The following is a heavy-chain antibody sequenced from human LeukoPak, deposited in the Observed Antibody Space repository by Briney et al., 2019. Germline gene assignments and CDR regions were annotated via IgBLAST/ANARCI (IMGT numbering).Heavy chain of an antibody. CDR2: INSDGSST. D-gene: IGHD4-11*01. CDR1: GFTFSSYW. J-gene: IGHJ4*02. CDR3: AKTTQDY. Sequence: PGGSLRLSCAASGFTFSSYWMHCVRQPPGKGLVWVSRINSDGSSTSYADSVKGRFTISRDNAKNTLSLQMNSLRAEDTAVYYFAKTTQDYWGQGTLVTVSS. V-gene: IGHV3-74*01.